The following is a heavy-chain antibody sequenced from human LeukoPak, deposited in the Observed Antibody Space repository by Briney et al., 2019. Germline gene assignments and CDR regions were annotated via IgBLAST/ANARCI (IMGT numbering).Heavy chain of an antibody. V-gene: IGHV1-69*05. J-gene: IGHJ4*02. CDR3: GRAVGDLLFDY. Sequence: VASVKVSCKASGGTFSSYAISWVRQAPGQGLEWMGGIIPIFGTANYAQKFQGRVTITTDESTSTAYMELSSLRSEDTAVYHCGRAVGDLLFDYWGQGTLVTVSS. D-gene: IGHD4-17*01. CDR1: GGTFSSYA. CDR2: IIPIFGTA.